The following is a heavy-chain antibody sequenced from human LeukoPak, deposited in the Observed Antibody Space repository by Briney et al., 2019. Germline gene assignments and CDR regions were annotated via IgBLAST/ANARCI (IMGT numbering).Heavy chain of an antibody. Sequence: KPSETLSLTCDVSGDSISSDHWWSWVRQPPGKGLEWIGEIHHSWSTNYNPSFETRVTISVDKSKNQLSLKVSSVTAADTAVYYCARVSDYYGSGTPDVWGKGTTVTISS. J-gene: IGHJ6*04. CDR2: IHHSWST. CDR1: GDSISSDHW. V-gene: IGHV4-4*02. D-gene: IGHD3-10*01. CDR3: ARVSDYYGSGTPDV.